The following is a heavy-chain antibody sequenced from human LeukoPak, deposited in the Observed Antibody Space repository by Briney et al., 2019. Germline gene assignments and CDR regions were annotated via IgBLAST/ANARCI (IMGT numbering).Heavy chain of an antibody. CDR1: GFTFSSYA. CDR3: AKDLRGYYYGYYFDY. Sequence: GGSLRLSCAASGFTFSSYAMHWVRQAPGKGLEWVAVISYDGSNKYYADSVKGRFTISRDNSKNTLYLQMNSLRAEDTAVYYCAKDLRGYYYGYYFDYWGQGTLVTVSS. V-gene: IGHV3-30*04. D-gene: IGHD3-22*01. CDR2: ISYDGSNK. J-gene: IGHJ4*02.